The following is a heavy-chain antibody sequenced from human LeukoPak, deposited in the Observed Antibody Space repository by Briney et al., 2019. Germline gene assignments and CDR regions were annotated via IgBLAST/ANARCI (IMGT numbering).Heavy chain of an antibody. CDR2: INHSGTT. D-gene: IGHD6-13*01. V-gene: IGHV4-34*01. CDR1: GGSFSGYY. Sequence: PSETLSLTCAVYGGSFSGYYWSWIRQPPGKGLEWIGEINHSGTTNHNPSLKSPVTISVDTSKNQFSLKLSSVTAADTAVYYCARLGGAAAGGGAIFDPWGQGTLVTVSS. CDR3: ARLGGAAAGGGAIFDP. J-gene: IGHJ5*02.